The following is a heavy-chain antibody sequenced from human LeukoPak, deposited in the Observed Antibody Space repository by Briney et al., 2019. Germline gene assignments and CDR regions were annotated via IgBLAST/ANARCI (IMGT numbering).Heavy chain of an antibody. J-gene: IGHJ5*02. CDR1: GYTFTGYY. D-gene: IGHD3-16*01. CDR2: INPNSGGT. Sequence: ASVKVSCKASGYTFTGYYMHWVRQAPGQGLEWMGWINPNSGGTNYAQKFQGRVTMTRDTSISTAYMELSRLRSDDTAVYYCARVPVVMITSNWFDPWGQGTLVTVSS. V-gene: IGHV1-2*02. CDR3: ARVPVVMITSNWFDP.